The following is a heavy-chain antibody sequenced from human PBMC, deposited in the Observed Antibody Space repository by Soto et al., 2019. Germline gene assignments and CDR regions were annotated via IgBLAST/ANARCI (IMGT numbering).Heavy chain of an antibody. J-gene: IGHJ5*02. Sequence: QVQLQQWGAGLLKPSETLSLTCAVYGGSFSDYYWGWIRQPPGKGLEWIGEINHSGSTNYNPSLKSRITISVDTSQNQFSLKLSSVTAADTAVYYCARDPNWFDPWGQGTLVTVSS. CDR2: INHSGST. V-gene: IGHV4-34*01. CDR3: ARDPNWFDP. CDR1: GGSFSDYY.